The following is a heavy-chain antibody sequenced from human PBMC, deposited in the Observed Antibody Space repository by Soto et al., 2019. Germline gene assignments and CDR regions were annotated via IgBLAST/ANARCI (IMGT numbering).Heavy chain of an antibody. CDR1: VAPISSISCY. D-gene: IGHD5-12*01. CDR2: IYYSGST. Sequence: LFPTCPLSVAPISSISCYWGWIRQPPGKGLEWIGSIYYSGSTYYNPSLKSRVTISVDTSKNQFSLKLSSVTAADTAVYYCARQDIVATTKDYWGQGTLVTVSS. J-gene: IGHJ4*02. V-gene: IGHV4-39*01. CDR3: ARQDIVATTKDY.